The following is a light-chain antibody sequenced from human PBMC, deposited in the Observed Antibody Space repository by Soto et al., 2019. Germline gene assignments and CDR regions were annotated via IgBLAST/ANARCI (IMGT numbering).Light chain of an antibody. J-gene: IGKJ1*01. CDR2: AAS. V-gene: IGKV1-6*01. Sequence: AIQLTQSPSSLSASVGDRVTITCRASQDIAIYLAWYQQKPGKAPKLLIYAASSLQSGVPSRFSGSGSGTDFTLTISRLEPEDFAVYYCQQYGSSPWTFGQGTKVDIK. CDR3: QQYGSSPWT. CDR1: QDIAIY.